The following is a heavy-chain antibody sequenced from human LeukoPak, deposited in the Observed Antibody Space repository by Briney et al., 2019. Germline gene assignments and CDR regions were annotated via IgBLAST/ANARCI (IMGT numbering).Heavy chain of an antibody. J-gene: IGHJ4*02. D-gene: IGHD3-22*01. CDR2: IYYSGST. Sequence: PSQTLSLTCTVSGGSISSGGYYWSWIRQHPGKGLEWIGYIYYSGSTYYNPYLKSGVTISVDTSKNHFSLKLSSVTAADTAVYYCARGLAYDSGGYYRDYWGQGTLVTVSS. CDR3: ARGLAYDSGGYYRDY. V-gene: IGHV4-31*03. CDR1: GGSISSGGYY.